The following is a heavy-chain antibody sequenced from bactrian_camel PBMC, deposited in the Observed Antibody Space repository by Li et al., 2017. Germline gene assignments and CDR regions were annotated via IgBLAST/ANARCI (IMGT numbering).Heavy chain of an antibody. D-gene: IGHD6*01. J-gene: IGHJ4*01. Sequence: QLVESGGGLVQPRGSLRLSCAASGFTFSTYDMTWVRQAPGKGLEWVSAINTDGGSTYYADSVKGRCTIARDNTKNTVYLQMISLESEDTALYYCAAGPWYTDEYKYWGQGTQVTVS. V-gene: IGHV3S40*01. CDR1: GFTFSTYD. CDR3: AAGPWYTDEYKY. CDR2: INTDGGST.